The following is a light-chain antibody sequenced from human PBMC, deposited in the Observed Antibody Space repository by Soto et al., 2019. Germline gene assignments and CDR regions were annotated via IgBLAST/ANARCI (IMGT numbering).Light chain of an antibody. CDR3: QQYKSFSLT. CDR1: QSISSW. CDR2: KAS. J-gene: IGKJ4*01. V-gene: IGKV1-5*03. Sequence: DIQMTQSPSTLSASVGDRVTITCRASQSISSWLAWYQQKPAKAPKLLIYKASSLESGVPSRFSGSGSGTEFTLTISSLQPDDVAIYYCQQYKSFSLTFGGGTKVEIK.